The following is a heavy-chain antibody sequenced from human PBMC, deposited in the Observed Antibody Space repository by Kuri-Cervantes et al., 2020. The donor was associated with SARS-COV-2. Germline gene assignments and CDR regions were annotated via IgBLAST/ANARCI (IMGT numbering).Heavy chain of an antibody. CDR2: ISYDGSNK. CDR3: ARAFVVVVAAWRTGMDV. CDR1: GFTFSSYG. Sequence: GGSLRLSCAASGFTFSSYGMHWVRQAPGKGLEWVAVISYDGSNKYYADSVKGRFTISRDNSKNTLHLQMNSLRAEDTAVYYCARAFVVVVAAWRTGMDVWGQGTTVTVSS. V-gene: IGHV3-30*19. J-gene: IGHJ6*02. D-gene: IGHD2-15*01.